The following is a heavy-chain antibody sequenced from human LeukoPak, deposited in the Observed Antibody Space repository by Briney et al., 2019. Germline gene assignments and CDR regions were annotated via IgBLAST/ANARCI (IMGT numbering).Heavy chain of an antibody. V-gene: IGHV3-11*01. Sequence: AGGSLRLSCAASGFTFSDYYMSWIRQAPGKGLEWVSYISSSGSTIYYADSVKGRFTISRDNAKNSLYLQVNSLRAEDTAVYYCARAPNYGGNPDYFDYWGQGTLVTVSS. CDR2: ISSSGSTI. J-gene: IGHJ4*02. D-gene: IGHD4-23*01. CDR3: ARAPNYGGNPDYFDY. CDR1: GFTFSDYY.